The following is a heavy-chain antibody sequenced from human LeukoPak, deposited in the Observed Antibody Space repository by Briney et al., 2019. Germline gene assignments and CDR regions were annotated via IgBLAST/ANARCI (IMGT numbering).Heavy chain of an antibody. V-gene: IGHV4-39*01. CDR1: GGSISSRSYY. D-gene: IGHD2-15*01. J-gene: IGHJ6*03. CDR3: ASFYCSGGSCYQYFSYYYMDV. Sequence: PSETLSLTCTVSGGSISSRSYYWGWIRQPPGKGLEWIGSIYYSGSTYYNPSLQSRVTISVDTSKNQFSLKLNSVTAADTAVYYCASFYCSGGSCYQYFSYYYMDVWGKGTTVTVSS. CDR2: IYYSGST.